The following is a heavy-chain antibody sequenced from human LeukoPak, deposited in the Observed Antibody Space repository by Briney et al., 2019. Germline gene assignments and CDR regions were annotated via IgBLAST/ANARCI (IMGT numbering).Heavy chain of an antibody. CDR3: AKDPSDLGGSGSNNYFDC. D-gene: IGHD3-10*01. CDR2: ITYSSGYT. Sequence: PGGSLRLSCAASEFTFSSYDMSWVRQAPGKGLEWVSGITYSSGYTYYADSVKGRFTISRDNSRNTLYLQMNSLRAEDTAVYYCAKDPSDLGGSGSNNYFDCWGQGTLVTVSS. CDR1: EFTFSSYD. V-gene: IGHV3-23*01. J-gene: IGHJ4*02.